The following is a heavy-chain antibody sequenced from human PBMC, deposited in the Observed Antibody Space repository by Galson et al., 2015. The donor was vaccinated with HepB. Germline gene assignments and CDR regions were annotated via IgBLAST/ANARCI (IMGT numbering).Heavy chain of an antibody. V-gene: IGHV3-23*01. D-gene: IGHD1-1*01. CDR1: GFTFSNFA. Sequence: SLRLSCAASGFTFSNFAMSWVRQAPGKGLEWVSVIGGSGGVTYYADSVKGRFTISRDNSKNTLYVQMNSLRAEDTAVYYCGKRPIFANNWYYFDYWGQGTLVTVSS. CDR3: GKRPIFANNWYYFDY. CDR2: IGGSGGVT. J-gene: IGHJ4*02.